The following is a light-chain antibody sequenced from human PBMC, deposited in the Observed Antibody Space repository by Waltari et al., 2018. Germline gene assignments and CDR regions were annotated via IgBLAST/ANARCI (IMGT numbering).Light chain of an antibody. Sequence: DIQMTQSPSSLSASVGDKVTITCKASQNINSWLAWYQQKPGKAPKPLIYKASSLESGVPSRFSGSGSGTDFTLTISSLQPEDFATYYCQQYNSAPYSFGQGTKVEIK. CDR2: KAS. J-gene: IGKJ2*03. V-gene: IGKV1-5*01. CDR3: QQYNSAPYS. CDR1: QNINSW.